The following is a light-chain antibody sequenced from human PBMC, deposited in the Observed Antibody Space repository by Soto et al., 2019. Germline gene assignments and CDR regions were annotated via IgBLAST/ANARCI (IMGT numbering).Light chain of an antibody. CDR1: QSISSW. CDR3: QQYNSSPYT. Sequence: DIQMTQSPSTLSASVGDRVTITCRASQSISSWLAWYQQKPGKAPKLLFYKAARLESGVPSRFSGSGSETEFTLTISSLQPDDFATYYCQQYNSSPYTFGQGTKLEIK. CDR2: KAA. V-gene: IGKV1-5*03. J-gene: IGKJ2*01.